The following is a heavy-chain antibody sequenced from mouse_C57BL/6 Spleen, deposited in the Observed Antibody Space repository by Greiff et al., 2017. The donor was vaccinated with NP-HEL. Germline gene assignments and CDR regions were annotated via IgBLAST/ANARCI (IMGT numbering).Heavy chain of an antibody. V-gene: IGHV5-4*01. CDR2: ISDGGSYT. CDR3: ARDINYGSRFAY. J-gene: IGHJ3*01. D-gene: IGHD1-1*01. Sequence: EVQLVESGGGLVKPGGSLKLSCAASGFTFSSYAMSWVRQTPEKRLEWVATISDGGSYTYYPDNVKGRFTISRDNAKNNLYLQMSHLKSEDTAMYYCARDINYGSRFAYWGQGTLVTVSA. CDR1: GFTFSSYA.